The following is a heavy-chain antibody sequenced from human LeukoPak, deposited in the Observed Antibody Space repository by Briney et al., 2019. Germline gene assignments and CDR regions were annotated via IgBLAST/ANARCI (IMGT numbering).Heavy chain of an antibody. D-gene: IGHD2-15*01. CDR2: IYYSGST. CDR3: AREKSPDYCSGGSCYFDY. Sequence: RPSETLSLTCAVYGGSFSDYYWGWIRQPPGKGLEWIGSIYYSGSTYYNPSLKSRVTISVDTSKNQFSLKLSSVTAADTAVYYCAREKSPDYCSGGSCYFDYWGQGTLVTVSS. J-gene: IGHJ4*02. V-gene: IGHV4-34*01. CDR1: GGSFSDYY.